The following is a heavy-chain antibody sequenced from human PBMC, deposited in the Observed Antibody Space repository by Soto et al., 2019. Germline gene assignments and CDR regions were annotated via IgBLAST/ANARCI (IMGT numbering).Heavy chain of an antibody. V-gene: IGHV4-30-4*01. D-gene: IGHD7-27*01. CDR1: GDSISNLDYF. J-gene: IGHJ5*01. Sequence: PSETLSLTCSVSGDSISNLDYFWAWIRQPPGQALEYIGYIYKSATTYYNPSFESRVVISVDTSKSQFSLNVTSVTAADTAVYFCARGRYCLTGRCFPNWFDSWGQGAVVTV. CDR2: IYKSATT. CDR3: ARGRYCLTGRCFPNWFDS.